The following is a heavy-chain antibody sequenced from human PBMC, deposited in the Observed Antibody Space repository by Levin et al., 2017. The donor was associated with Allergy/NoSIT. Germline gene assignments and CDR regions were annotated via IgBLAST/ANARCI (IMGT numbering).Heavy chain of an antibody. CDR1: GFTVSSNY. CDR2: IYSGGST. V-gene: IGHV3-53*01. Sequence: GGSLRLSCAASGFTVSSNYMSWVRQAPGKGLEWVSVIYSGGSTYYADSVKGRFTISRDNSKNTLYLQMNSLRAEDTAVYYCARAQGRGWYNWFDPWGQGTLATVSS. D-gene: IGHD6-19*01. CDR3: ARAQGRGWYNWFDP. J-gene: IGHJ5*02.